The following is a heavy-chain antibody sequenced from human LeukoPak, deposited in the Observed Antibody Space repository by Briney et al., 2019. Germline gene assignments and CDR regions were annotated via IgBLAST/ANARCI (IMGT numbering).Heavy chain of an antibody. Sequence: PSETLSLTCTVSGGSIISSSYYWGWIRQPPGKGLEWIGIIYYSGSTYYNPSLKSRVTISIDTSKNQFSLKLSSVTAADTAVYYCARGMQWLVRRRAFDIWGQGTMVTVSS. CDR2: IYYSGST. CDR1: GGSIISSSYY. J-gene: IGHJ3*02. D-gene: IGHD6-19*01. V-gene: IGHV4-39*01. CDR3: ARGMQWLVRRRAFDI.